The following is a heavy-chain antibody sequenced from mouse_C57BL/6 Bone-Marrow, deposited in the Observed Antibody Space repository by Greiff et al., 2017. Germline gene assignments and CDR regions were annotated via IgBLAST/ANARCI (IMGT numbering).Heavy chain of an antibody. CDR3: ARSYDYDDYTMDY. V-gene: IGHV1-64*01. CDR1: GYTFTNYW. CDR2: MHPNGGSP. Sequence: QVQLQQPGAELVKPGASVKLSCKASGYTFTNYWMHWVKQRPGQGLEWIGMMHPNGGSPDYNEKFKSGATLSVDKSSRTAYMELSSLKPEDSSVFYCARSYDYDDYTMDYWGQGTSVTVSS. J-gene: IGHJ4*01. D-gene: IGHD2-4*01.